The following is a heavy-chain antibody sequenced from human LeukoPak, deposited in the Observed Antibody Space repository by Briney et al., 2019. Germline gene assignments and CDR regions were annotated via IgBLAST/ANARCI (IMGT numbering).Heavy chain of an antibody. D-gene: IGHD1-1*01. J-gene: IGHJ4*02. Sequence: GGSLRLSCAASGFTFNSYAMSWVRQAPGKGLEWVSAISGSGGSTYYADSVKGRFTISRDNSKNTPYLQMNSLRAEDTAVYYCAKYRHWNGGYDYWGQGTLVTVSS. CDR1: GFTFNSYA. CDR3: AKYRHWNGGYDY. V-gene: IGHV3-23*01. CDR2: ISGSGGST.